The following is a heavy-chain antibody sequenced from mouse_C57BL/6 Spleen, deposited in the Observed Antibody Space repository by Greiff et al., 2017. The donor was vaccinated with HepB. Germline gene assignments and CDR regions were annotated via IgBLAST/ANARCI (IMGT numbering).Heavy chain of an antibody. J-gene: IGHJ4*01. CDR2: INPGSGGT. Sequence: QVQLQQSGAELVRPGTSVKVSCKASGYAFTNYLIEWVKQRPGQGLEWIGVINPGSGGTNYNEKFKGKATLTADKSSSTAYMQLSSLTSEDSAVYFCARRRPYYAMDYWGQGTSVTVSS. CDR1: GYAFTNYL. CDR3: ARRRPYYAMDY. V-gene: IGHV1-54*01.